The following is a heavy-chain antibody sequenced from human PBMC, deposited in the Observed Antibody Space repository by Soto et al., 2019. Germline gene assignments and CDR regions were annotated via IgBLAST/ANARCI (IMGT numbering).Heavy chain of an antibody. CDR2: ISYDGSNK. J-gene: IGHJ4*02. CDR1: GFTFSSYG. CDR3: AKDLPGVVTAGPFDY. Sequence: QVQLVESGGGVVQPGRSLRLSCAASGFTFSSYGMHWVRQAPGKGLEWVAVISYDGSNKYYADSVKGRFTISRDNSKNTLYLQMNSLRGEHTAVYYCAKDLPGVVTAGPFDYWGQGTLVTVSS. V-gene: IGHV3-30*18. D-gene: IGHD2-21*02.